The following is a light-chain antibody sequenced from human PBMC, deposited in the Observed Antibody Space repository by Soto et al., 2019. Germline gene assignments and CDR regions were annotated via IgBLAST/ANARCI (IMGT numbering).Light chain of an antibody. CDR2: EVS. V-gene: IGLV2-14*01. J-gene: IGLJ1*01. CDR1: SSDVGGYNY. CDR3: SSYTSSSLYV. Sequence: QSVLTQPASVSGSPEQSITISCTGTSSDVGGYNYVSWCQQHPGKAPKLMIYEVSNRPSGVSNRFSGSKSGNTASLTISGLQAEDEADYYCSSYTSSSLYVFGTGTKVTVL.